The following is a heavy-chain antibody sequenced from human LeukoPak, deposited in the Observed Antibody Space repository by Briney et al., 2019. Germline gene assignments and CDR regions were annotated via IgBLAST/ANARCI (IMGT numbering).Heavy chain of an antibody. V-gene: IGHV3-48*02. CDR1: GFTFSPLG. D-gene: IGHD3-10*01. CDR3: ARGRGLTLSYHSFDH. CDR2: ISSGSSTT. J-gene: IGHJ4*02. Sequence: GGSLRLSCAASGFTFSPLGMNWVRQAPGRGLEWVSYISSGSSTTYYADSVKGRFTISRDNAKNSLSLQVNSLRDEDTAVYYCARGRGLTLSYHSFDHWGQGTLVTASS.